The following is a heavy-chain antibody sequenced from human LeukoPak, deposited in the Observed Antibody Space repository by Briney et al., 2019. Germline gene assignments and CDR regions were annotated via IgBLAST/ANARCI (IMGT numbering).Heavy chain of an antibody. CDR3: ARAGTSSTSHYYYYYMDV. CDR2: INWNGGST. V-gene: IGHV3-20*04. J-gene: IGHJ6*03. D-gene: IGHD2-2*01. CDR1: GFTFDDYG. Sequence: PGGSLRLSCAASGFTFDDYGMSWVRQAPGKGLGWVSGINWNGGSTGYADSVKGRFTISRDNAKNSLYLQMNSLRAEDTALYYCARAGTSSTSHYYYYYMDVWGKGTTVTVSS.